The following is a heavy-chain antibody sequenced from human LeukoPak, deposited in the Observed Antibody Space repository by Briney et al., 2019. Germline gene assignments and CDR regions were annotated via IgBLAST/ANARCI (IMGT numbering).Heavy chain of an antibody. V-gene: IGHV4-59*08. J-gene: IGHJ4*02. D-gene: IGHD6-13*01. CDR3: ARHSSPGYSSSWYDY. CDR2: IYYSGST. Sequence: SETLSLTCTVSGGSISSYYWSWIRQPPGKGLEWIGYIYYSGSTNYNPSLKSRVTISVDTSKNQFSLKLSSVTAADTAVYYCARHSSPGYSSSWYDYWGQGTLVTVSS. CDR1: GGSISSYY.